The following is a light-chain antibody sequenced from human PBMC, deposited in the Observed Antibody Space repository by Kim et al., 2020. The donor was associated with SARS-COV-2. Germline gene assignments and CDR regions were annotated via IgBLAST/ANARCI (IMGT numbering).Light chain of an antibody. CDR3: QQYSSYPWT. CDR2: DVS. J-gene: IGKJ1*01. CDR1: QNIGTS. V-gene: IGKV1-8*01. Sequence: AIRMTQSPSSFSASTGDRVTITCRASQNIGTSLAWYQQKPGKAPKLLIYDVSTLQSGVPSGFSGSGSGTDFTLTINYLQSEDFAAYYCQQYSSYPWTFGQGTKVDIK.